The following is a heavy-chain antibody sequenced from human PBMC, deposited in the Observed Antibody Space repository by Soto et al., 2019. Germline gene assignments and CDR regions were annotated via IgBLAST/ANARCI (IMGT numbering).Heavy chain of an antibody. CDR1: GFTFSSYW. D-gene: IGHD3-10*01. Sequence: GGSLRLSCAASGFTFSSYWMSWVRQAPGKGLEWVANIKQDGSEKYYVDSVKGRFTISRDNAKNSLYLQMNSLRAEDTAVYYCARDVRITMVRGWGPINYYYYYMDVWGKGTTVTVSS. CDR3: ARDVRITMVRGWGPINYYYYYMDV. J-gene: IGHJ6*03. CDR2: IKQDGSEK. V-gene: IGHV3-7*01.